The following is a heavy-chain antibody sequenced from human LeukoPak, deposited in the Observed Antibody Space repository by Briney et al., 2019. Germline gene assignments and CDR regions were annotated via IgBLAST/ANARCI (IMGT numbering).Heavy chain of an antibody. CDR2: IYYSGST. J-gene: IGHJ4*02. CDR3: ARSLYYYDSSGYQYYFDY. V-gene: IGHV4-61*10. Sequence: SQTLSLTCTASGGSISSGSYYWSWIRQPAGKGLEWIGYIYYSGSTNYNPSLKSRVTISVDTSKNQFSLKLNSVTAADAAVYYCARSLYYYDSSGYQYYFDYWGQGTLVTVSS. D-gene: IGHD3-22*01. CDR1: GGSISSGSYY.